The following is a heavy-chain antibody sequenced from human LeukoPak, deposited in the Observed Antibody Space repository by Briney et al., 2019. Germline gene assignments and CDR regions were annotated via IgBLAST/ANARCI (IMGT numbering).Heavy chain of an antibody. V-gene: IGHV3-23*01. Sequence: GGFLRLSCAASGFTFSNYAMIWVRQAPGKGLEWVSAFSGSGDFTYYADSVKGRFTISRDNSKNTLYLQMNSLRAEDTAVYYCAKSASMVRGVRWGDAFDIWGQGTMVTVSS. CDR3: AKSASMVRGVRWGDAFDI. CDR2: FSGSGDFT. J-gene: IGHJ3*02. D-gene: IGHD3-10*01. CDR1: GFTFSNYA.